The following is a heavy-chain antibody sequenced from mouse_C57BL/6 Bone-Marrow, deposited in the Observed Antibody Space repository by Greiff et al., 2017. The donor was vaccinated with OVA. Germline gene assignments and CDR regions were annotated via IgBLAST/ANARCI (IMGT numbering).Heavy chain of an antibody. CDR3: ARRRYYGSSFWFAY. CDR1: GYTFTSYW. J-gene: IGHJ3*01. Sequence: QVQLQQPGAELVKPGASVKMSCKASGYTFTSYWITWVKQKPGQGLEWIGDIYPGSGSTNYNEKFKSKATLTVDTSSSTAYMQLSSLTSEDSAVYYCARRRYYGSSFWFAYWGQGTLVTVSA. CDR2: IYPGSGST. V-gene: IGHV1-55*01. D-gene: IGHD1-1*01.